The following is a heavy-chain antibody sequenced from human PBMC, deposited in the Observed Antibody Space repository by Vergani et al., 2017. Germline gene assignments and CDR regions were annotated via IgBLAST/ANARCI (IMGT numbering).Heavy chain of an antibody. D-gene: IGHD6-19*01. CDR3: ARDVRYSSGWYDIDY. CDR1: GYTFTSYG. V-gene: IGHV1-18*04. Sequence: QVQLVQSGAEVKKPGASVKVSCKASGYTFTSYGISWVRQAPGQGLEWMGWISAYNGNTNYAQKIQGRVTMTTDTSTSTAYIELRSLRSDDTAVYYCARDVRYSSGWYDIDYWGQGTLVTVSS. CDR2: ISAYNGNT. J-gene: IGHJ4*02.